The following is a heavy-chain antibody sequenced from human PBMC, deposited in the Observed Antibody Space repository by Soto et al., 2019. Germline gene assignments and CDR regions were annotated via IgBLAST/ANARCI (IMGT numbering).Heavy chain of an antibody. CDR3: AKATPLYGSGSYSNDY. Sequence: EVQLLESGGGLVQPGGSLRLSCAASGFTFSSYAMSWVRQAPGKGLEWVSAISGSGGSTYYADSVKGRFTISRDNSKNTLYLQMNSLRAEDTAVYYCAKATPLYGSGSYSNDYWGQGPLVTVSS. CDR1: GFTFSSYA. V-gene: IGHV3-23*01. D-gene: IGHD3-10*01. CDR2: ISGSGGST. J-gene: IGHJ4*02.